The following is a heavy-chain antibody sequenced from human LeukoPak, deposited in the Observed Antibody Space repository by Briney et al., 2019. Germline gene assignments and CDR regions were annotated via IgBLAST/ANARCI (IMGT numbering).Heavy chain of an antibody. CDR3: ARYSSGWYFGY. CDR2: TYYSGNT. Sequence: SETLSLTCTVSGGSISGYYWSWIRQLPGKGLEWSGYTYYSGNTNYNPSLKSRVTISVDTSKNQFSLKLSSVTAADTALYYCARYSSGWYFGYWGQGTLVTVSS. J-gene: IGHJ4*02. D-gene: IGHD6-19*01. V-gene: IGHV4-59*01. CDR1: GGSISGYY.